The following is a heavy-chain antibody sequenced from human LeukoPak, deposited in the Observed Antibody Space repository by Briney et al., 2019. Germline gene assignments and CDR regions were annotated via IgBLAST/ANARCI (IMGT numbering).Heavy chain of an antibody. J-gene: IGHJ4*02. D-gene: IGHD6-13*01. CDR3: ARVTGYRVEDYFDY. CDR1: GGSFSGYY. CDR2: IYYSGST. V-gene: IGHV4-59*01. Sequence: SETLSLTCAVYGGSFSGYYWSWIRQPPGKGLEWIGYIYYSGSTNYNPSLKSRVTISVETSKNEFSLKLRSVTAADTAVYYCARVTGYRVEDYFDYWGQGTLVTVSS.